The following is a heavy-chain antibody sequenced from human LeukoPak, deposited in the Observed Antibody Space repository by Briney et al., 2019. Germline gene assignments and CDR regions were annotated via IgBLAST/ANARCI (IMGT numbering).Heavy chain of an antibody. CDR1: GFTFSSYA. Sequence: GRSLRLSCAASGFTFSSYAMHWVRQAPGKGLEWVAVISYDGSNKHYADSVRGRCTISRNNSKNTLYLQMNSLRAEDTAVYYCARDTTTKYSGYDFIYWGQGTLVTVSS. CDR3: ARDTTTKYSGYDFIY. J-gene: IGHJ4*02. V-gene: IGHV3-30*01. D-gene: IGHD5-12*01. CDR2: ISYDGSNK.